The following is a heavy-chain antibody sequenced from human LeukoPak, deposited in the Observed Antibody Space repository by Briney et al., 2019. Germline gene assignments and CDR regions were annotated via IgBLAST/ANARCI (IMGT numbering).Heavy chain of an antibody. J-gene: IGHJ4*02. V-gene: IGHV1-18*01. Sequence: ASVNVSCKASGYTFTSYGISWVRQAPGQGLEWMGWISAYNGNTNYAQKLQGRVTMTTDTSTSTAYMELRSLRSDDTAVYYCAREPWGGYSYVPSSWDYWGQGTLVTVSS. CDR2: ISAYNGNT. CDR1: GYTFTSYG. CDR3: AREPWGGYSYVPSSWDY. D-gene: IGHD5-18*01.